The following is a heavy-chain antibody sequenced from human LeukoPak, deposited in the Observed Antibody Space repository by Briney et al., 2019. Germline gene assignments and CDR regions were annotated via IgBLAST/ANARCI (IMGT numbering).Heavy chain of an antibody. Sequence: PGGSLRLSCAVPGFIFSGHTMNWVRQAPGKGPEWVSSISSGSSYIYYADSVKGRFTISRDNANNSVYLQMSSLRDEDMGVYYCAREYDSKGRFDYWGQGTLVTVSS. CDR1: GFIFSGHT. CDR3: AREYDSKGRFDY. D-gene: IGHD3-22*01. CDR2: ISSGSSYI. V-gene: IGHV3-21*01. J-gene: IGHJ4*02.